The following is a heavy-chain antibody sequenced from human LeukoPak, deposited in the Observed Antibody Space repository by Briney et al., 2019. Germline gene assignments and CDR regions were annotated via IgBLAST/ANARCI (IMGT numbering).Heavy chain of an antibody. V-gene: IGHV4-34*01. CDR2: INHSGST. Sequence: SETLSLTCAVYGGSFSGYYWSWIRQPPGKGLEWIGEINHSGSTNYNPSLKSRVTISVDTSKNQFSLKLSSVTAADTAVYYCARHRNYGGYIDYWGQGTLVTVSS. J-gene: IGHJ4*02. D-gene: IGHD4-17*01. CDR3: ARHRNYGGYIDY. CDR1: GGSFSGYY.